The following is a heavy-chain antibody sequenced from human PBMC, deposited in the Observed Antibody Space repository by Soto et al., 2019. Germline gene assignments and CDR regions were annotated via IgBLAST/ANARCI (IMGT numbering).Heavy chain of an antibody. CDR1: GYTLTNYA. J-gene: IGHJ4*02. CDR3: TRDLNGGNPFDY. CDR2: IDPGSGNP. Sequence: QVQLVQSGAEVKKPGASVRISCKASGYTLTNYAIHWVRQAAGESLEWLAWIDPGSGNPTYSQKFRDRITLTRGFSASTFYMDLSSLTSGDTTVYFCTRDLNGGNPFDYWGQGTLVTVS. V-gene: IGHV1-3*01. D-gene: IGHD2-8*01.